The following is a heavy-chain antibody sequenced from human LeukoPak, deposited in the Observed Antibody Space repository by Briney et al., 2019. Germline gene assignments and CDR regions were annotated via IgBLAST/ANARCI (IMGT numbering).Heavy chain of an antibody. CDR3: ARDATYYDFWSGYQYYYYMDV. CDR1: GGSMSSGVYY. Sequence: SQTLSLTCTLSGGSMSSGVYYWSWIRQHPGKGLEWIGYIYYSGSTYYNPSLKSRVTISVDTSKNQFSLKLSSVTAADTAVYYCARDATYYDFWSGYQYYYYMDVWGKGTTVTVSS. J-gene: IGHJ6*03. D-gene: IGHD3-3*01. V-gene: IGHV4-31*03. CDR2: IYYSGST.